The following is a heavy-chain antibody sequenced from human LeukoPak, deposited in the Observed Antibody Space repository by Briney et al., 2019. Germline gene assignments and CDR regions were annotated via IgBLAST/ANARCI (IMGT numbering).Heavy chain of an antibody. D-gene: IGHD3-22*01. J-gene: IGHJ4*02. CDR3: AAVFGSGYYYYFDY. V-gene: IGHV1-58*02. Sequence: GASVKVSCKASGFTFSSYSMQWVRQARGQPLEWIGWIAVDSGNTNYAQKFQGRVIITRELSTSTAYMELSSLRSEDTAVYYCAAVFGSGYYYYFDYWGQGTLVTVSS. CDR1: GFTFSSYS. CDR2: IAVDSGNT.